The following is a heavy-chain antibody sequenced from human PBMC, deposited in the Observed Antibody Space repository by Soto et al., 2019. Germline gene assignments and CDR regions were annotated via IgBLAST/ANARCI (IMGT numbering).Heavy chain of an antibody. CDR2: ISSSGSTI. D-gene: IGHD3-16*02. CDR1: GFTFRSYE. CDR3: ARVSQSFIEYFQH. Sequence: GGSLRLSCAASGFTFRSYEMNWVRRAPGKGLEWVSYISSSGSTIYYADSVKGRFTISRDNAKNPLYLQMNSLRAEDTAVYYCARVSQSFIEYFQHWGQGTLVTVSS. J-gene: IGHJ1*01. V-gene: IGHV3-48*03.